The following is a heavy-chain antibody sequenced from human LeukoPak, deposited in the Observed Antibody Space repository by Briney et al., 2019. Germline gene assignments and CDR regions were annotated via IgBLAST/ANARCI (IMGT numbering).Heavy chain of an antibody. Sequence: ASVKVSCKASGYMFRNYGIVWVRQAPGQGHEWMGWISVYNDDTYYAQTFQGRVTMTTDTLTTTAYMELTSLRSDDTAVYYCARGFGDLDYYYGMDVWGTGTTVTVFS. D-gene: IGHD3-10*01. V-gene: IGHV1-18*01. CDR1: GYMFRNYG. CDR3: ARGFGDLDYYYGMDV. CDR2: ISVYNDDT. J-gene: IGHJ6*04.